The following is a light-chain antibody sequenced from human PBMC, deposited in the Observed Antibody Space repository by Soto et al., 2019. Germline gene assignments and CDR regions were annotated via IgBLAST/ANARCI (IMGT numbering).Light chain of an antibody. Sequence: QSVLTQPASVSGSPGQSITISCTGTSSDVGLYDYVSWYQQHPGKAPQLMIYAVSNRPSGVSNRFSASKSGNTASLFISGLQVEDEADYYGSSYTSDSSYVFGSGTKVT. CDR3: SSYTSDSSYV. V-gene: IGLV2-14*01. CDR2: AVS. J-gene: IGLJ1*01. CDR1: SSDVGLYDY.